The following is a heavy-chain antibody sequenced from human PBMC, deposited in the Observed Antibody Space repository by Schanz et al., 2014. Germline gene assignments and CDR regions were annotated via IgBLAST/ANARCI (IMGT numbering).Heavy chain of an antibody. CDR2: ISASGGST. CDR3: AREQIMAAAGLVDY. Sequence: EGQLLESGGGLIQPGGSLRLSCAASGFTFSSYAMSWVRQAPGKGLEWVSTISASGGSTYYADSVKGRFTISRDNAKKTLSLQMISLRAEDTAVFYCAREQIMAAAGLVDYWGHGTLVTVSS. V-gene: IGHV3-23*01. D-gene: IGHD6-13*01. J-gene: IGHJ4*01. CDR1: GFTFSSYA.